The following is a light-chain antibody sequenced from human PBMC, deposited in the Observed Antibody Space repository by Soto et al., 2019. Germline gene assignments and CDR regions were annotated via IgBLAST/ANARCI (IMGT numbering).Light chain of an antibody. Sequence: QAVVTQEPSLTVSPGGTVTLTCGSSTGPVTSGHYPYWFQQKPGQAPRTLIYDTTNKHSWTPARFSGSLLGGKAALTLSGAQPEDEAEYYCLLSYSGNYSGTSVVFGGGTKVTVL. CDR1: TGPVTSGHY. J-gene: IGLJ2*01. CDR2: DTT. V-gene: IGLV7-46*01. CDR3: LLSYSGNYSGTSVV.